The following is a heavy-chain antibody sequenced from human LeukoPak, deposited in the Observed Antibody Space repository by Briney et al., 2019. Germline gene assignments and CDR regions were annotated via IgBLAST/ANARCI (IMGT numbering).Heavy chain of an antibody. J-gene: IGHJ4*02. CDR3: ARSYDYDSSGRDY. D-gene: IGHD3-22*01. Sequence: SVKVSCKASGGTFSSYTISWVRQAPGQGLEWMGRIIPILGIANYAQKFQGRVTITADKSTSTAYMELSSLRSEDTAVYYCARSYDYDSSGRDYWGQGTLVTVSS. V-gene: IGHV1-69*02. CDR2: IIPILGIA. CDR1: GGTFSSYT.